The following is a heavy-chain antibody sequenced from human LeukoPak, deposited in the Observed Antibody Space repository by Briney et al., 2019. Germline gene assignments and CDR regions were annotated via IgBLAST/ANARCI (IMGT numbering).Heavy chain of an antibody. V-gene: IGHV3-30*18. J-gene: IGHJ4*02. Sequence: GGSLRLSCAASGFTFSSYGMHWVRQAPGKGLEWVAVISYDGSNKYFADSVKGRFTISRDNSKNTLYLQMNSLSAEDTAVYYCAKGWGIPIFGVVTNWGQGTLVTVSS. CDR2: ISYDGSNK. CDR3: AKGWGIPIFGVVTN. D-gene: IGHD3-3*01. CDR1: GFTFSSYG.